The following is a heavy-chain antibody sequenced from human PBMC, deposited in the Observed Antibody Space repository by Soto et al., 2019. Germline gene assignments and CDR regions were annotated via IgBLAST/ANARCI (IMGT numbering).Heavy chain of an antibody. D-gene: IGHD2-8*01. CDR1: GGSISSSSYY. V-gene: IGHV4-39*01. CDR2: IYYSGST. CDR3: ARVTVTPNGVGDY. Sequence: SETLSLTCTVSGGSISSSSYYWGWIRQPPGKGLEWIGSIYYSGSTYYNPSLKSRVTISVDTSKNQFSLKLSSVTAADTAVYYCARVTVTPNGVGDYWGQGTLVTVSS. J-gene: IGHJ4*02.